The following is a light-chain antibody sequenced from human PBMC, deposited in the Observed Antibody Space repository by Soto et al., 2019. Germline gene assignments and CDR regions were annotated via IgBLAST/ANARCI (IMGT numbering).Light chain of an antibody. Sequence: QSALTQAASVSGSPGQSITISCTGTSSDDGGYNYVSWYQRHPGKAPKLMIFDVSNRPSGVSNRFSGSKSANTASLTISGLQAEDEADYFCSSYTSSTTPYVFGTGTKVTVL. CDR3: SSYTSSTTPYV. CDR2: DVS. J-gene: IGLJ1*01. CDR1: SSDDGGYNY. V-gene: IGLV2-14*03.